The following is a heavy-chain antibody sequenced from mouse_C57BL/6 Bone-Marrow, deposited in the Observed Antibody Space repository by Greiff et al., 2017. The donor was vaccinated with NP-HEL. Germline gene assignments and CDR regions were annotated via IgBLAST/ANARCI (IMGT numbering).Heavy chain of an antibody. CDR1: GYTFTSYW. Sequence: QVQLQQPGAELVRPGTSVKLSCKASGYTFTSYWMHWVKQRPGQGLEWIGVIDPSDSYTNYNQKFKGKATLTVDTSSSPAYMQLSSLTSEDSAVYYCARRLRPSMDYWGQGTSVTVSS. D-gene: IGHD3-2*02. CDR2: IDPSDSYT. J-gene: IGHJ4*01. V-gene: IGHV1-59*01. CDR3: ARRLRPSMDY.